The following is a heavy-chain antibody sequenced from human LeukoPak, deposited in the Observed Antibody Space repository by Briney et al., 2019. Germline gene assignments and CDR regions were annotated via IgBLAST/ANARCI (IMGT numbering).Heavy chain of an antibody. CDR1: GFTFRTYS. J-gene: IGHJ4*02. V-gene: IGHV3-21*01. CDR2: ISSTSNYM. Sequence: GGSLRLSCVASGFTFRTYSMNWVRQAPGKGLEWVSSISSTSNYMYYADSVKGLFTISRDHAKNSLYLQMNSLRAEDTAVYYCASERIGSWEFDYWGQGTLVTVSS. D-gene: IGHD6-13*01. CDR3: ASERIGSWEFDY.